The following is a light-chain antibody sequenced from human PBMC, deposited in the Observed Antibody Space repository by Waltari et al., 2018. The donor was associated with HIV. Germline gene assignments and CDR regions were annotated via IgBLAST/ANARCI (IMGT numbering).Light chain of an antibody. V-gene: IGLV1-40*01. CDR2: VN. CDR1: SSNIGERFD. J-gene: IGLJ2*01. Sequence: QSVLTQPPSVSGAPGQTDTISCTGSSSNIGERFDVHWYQRIPGAAPKLLMYVNNRPSGVPDRFSGSKSGTSAALAITGLQAEDEADYYCQTYDSSLSGSVVFGGGTKLTVL. CDR3: QTYDSSLSGSVV.